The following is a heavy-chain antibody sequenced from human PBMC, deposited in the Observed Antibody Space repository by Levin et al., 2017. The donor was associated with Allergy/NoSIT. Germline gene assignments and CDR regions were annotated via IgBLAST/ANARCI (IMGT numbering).Heavy chain of an antibody. J-gene: IGHJ4*02. Sequence: GGSLRLSCAASGFTFIKYYVSWIRQAPGKGLEWVSYISTSGTYTNYADSVKGRFTISRDNAKNSLSLQMNSLRAEDTAVYYCARRSADDYGDPEYYFDYWGQGTLVTVSS. D-gene: IGHD4-17*01. CDR2: ISTSGTYT. CDR1: GFTFIKYY. V-gene: IGHV3-11*03. CDR3: ARRSADDYGDPEYYFDY.